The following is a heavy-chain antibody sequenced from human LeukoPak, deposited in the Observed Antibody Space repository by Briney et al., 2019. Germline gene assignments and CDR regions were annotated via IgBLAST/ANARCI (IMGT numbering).Heavy chain of an antibody. V-gene: IGHV4-39*07. CDR2: FYNSGTT. Sequence: SETLSLTCTVSGGSITSSTYYWGWIRQTPGKGLEWIGSFYNSGTTYYNPSLKSRVTISVDTSKNQFSLKLSSVTAADTAVYYCARALDTAMVTDFDWGQGTLVTVSS. CDR1: GGSITSSTYY. CDR3: ARALDTAMVTDFD. J-gene: IGHJ4*02. D-gene: IGHD5-18*01.